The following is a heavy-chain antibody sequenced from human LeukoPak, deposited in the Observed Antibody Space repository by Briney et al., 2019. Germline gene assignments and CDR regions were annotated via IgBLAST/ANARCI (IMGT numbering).Heavy chain of an antibody. CDR1: GGSISSYY. CDR2: IHYSGST. D-gene: IGHD3-10*01. J-gene: IGHJ4*02. V-gene: IGHV4-59*12. CDR3: ARGSTLIRGFDY. Sequence: SETLSLTCTVSGGSISSYYWSWIRQPPGKGLELIGYIHYSGSTNYNSSLKSRVTISVDTSKNQFSLKLSSVTAADTAVYYCARGSTLIRGFDYWGQGTLVTVSS.